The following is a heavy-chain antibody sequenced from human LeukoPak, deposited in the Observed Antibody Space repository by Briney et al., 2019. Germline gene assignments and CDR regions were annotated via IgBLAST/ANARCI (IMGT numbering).Heavy chain of an antibody. V-gene: IGHV1-2*02. CDR2: INPNSGGT. D-gene: IGHD3-9*01. Sequence: GASVKVSCKASGYTFTGYYMHWVRQAPGQGLEWMGWINPNSGGTNYAQKLQGRVTMTRDTSISTAYMELSRLRSDDTAVYHCGRDRHDILAGPHSYYMDVWGKGTTVTISS. CDR1: GYTFTGYY. J-gene: IGHJ6*03. CDR3: GRDRHDILAGPHSYYMDV.